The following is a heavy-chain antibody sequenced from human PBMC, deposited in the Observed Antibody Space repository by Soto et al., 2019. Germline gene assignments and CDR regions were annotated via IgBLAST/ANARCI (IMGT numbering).Heavy chain of an antibody. Sequence: QVQLQESGPGLVEPSQTLSLTCTVSGGSISSGGYYWSWIRQHPGKGLEWIGYISYSGSTYYNPSLKTRVTILVDASDNHFSLKLTSVTAADTAVYYCARRKQNYYGMDIWGQGTTVTVSS. CDR1: GGSISSGGYY. V-gene: IGHV4-31*03. J-gene: IGHJ6*02. CDR2: ISYSGST. CDR3: ARRKQNYYGMDI.